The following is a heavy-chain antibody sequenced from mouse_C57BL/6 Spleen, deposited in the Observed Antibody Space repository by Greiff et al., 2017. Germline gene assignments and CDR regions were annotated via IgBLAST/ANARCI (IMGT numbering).Heavy chain of an antibody. CDR1: GYAFSSYW. D-gene: IGHD2-3*01. CDR3: ARFFYDGYYYFDY. J-gene: IGHJ2*01. V-gene: IGHV1-80*01. Sequence: QVQLQQSGAELVKPGASVKISCKASGYAFSSYWMNWVKQRPGKGLEWIGQIYPGDGDTNYNGKFKGKATLTAAKSSSTAYMQLSSLTSEDSAVYFCARFFYDGYYYFDYWGQGTTLTVSS. CDR2: IYPGDGDT.